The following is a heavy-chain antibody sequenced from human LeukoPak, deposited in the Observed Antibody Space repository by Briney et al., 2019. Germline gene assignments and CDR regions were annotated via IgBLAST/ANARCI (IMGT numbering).Heavy chain of an antibody. CDR2: IYYSGST. CDR1: GGSISSSSYY. Sequence: SETLSLTCTVSGGSISSSSYYWGWIRQPPGKGLEWIGSIYYSGSTYYNPSLKSRVTISVDTSKNQFSLKLSSVTAADTAVYYCARDRGSGYDRRGGDYWGQGTLVTVSS. V-gene: IGHV4-39*07. CDR3: ARDRGSGYDRRGGDY. J-gene: IGHJ4*02. D-gene: IGHD5-12*01.